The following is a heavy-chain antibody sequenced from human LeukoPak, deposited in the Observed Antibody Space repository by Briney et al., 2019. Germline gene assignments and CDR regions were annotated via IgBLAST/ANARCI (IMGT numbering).Heavy chain of an antibody. CDR1: GFTFSSYG. V-gene: IGHV3-30*02. CDR2: IRYDGSNK. D-gene: IGHD2-2*01. Sequence: GGSLRLSCAASGFTFSSYGMHWVRQAPGKGLEWVAFIRYDGSNKYYADSVKGRFTISRDNSKNTLYLQMNSLRAEDTAVYYCAKELVVVPAASYWFDPWGQGTLVTVSS. J-gene: IGHJ5*02. CDR3: AKELVVVPAASYWFDP.